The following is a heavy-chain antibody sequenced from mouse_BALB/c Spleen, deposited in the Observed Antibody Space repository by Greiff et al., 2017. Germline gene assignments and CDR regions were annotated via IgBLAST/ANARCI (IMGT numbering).Heavy chain of an antibody. Sequence: VTLKECGAELVKPGASVKLSCTASGFNIKDTYMHWVKQRPEQGLEWIGRIDPANGNTKYDPKFQGKATITADTSSNTAYLQLSSLTSEDTAVYYCASGGNYVAYWGQGTLVTVSA. J-gene: IGHJ3*01. V-gene: IGHV14-3*02. CDR3: ASGGNYVAY. D-gene: IGHD1-1*02. CDR2: IDPANGNT. CDR1: GFNIKDTY.